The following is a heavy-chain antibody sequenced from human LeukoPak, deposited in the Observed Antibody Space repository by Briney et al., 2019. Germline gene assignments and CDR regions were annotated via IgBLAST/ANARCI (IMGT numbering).Heavy chain of an antibody. CDR3: CGSVLYSSYYFDY. V-gene: IGHV3-48*03. J-gene: IGHJ4*02. CDR1: GFTFSSYE. D-gene: IGHD5-18*01. CDR2: ISSSGSTI. Sequence: PGGSLRLSCAASGFTFSSYEMNWVRQAPGKGLEWVSYISSSGSTIYYADSVKGRFTISRDNAKNSLYLRMNSLRAEDTAVYYCCGSVLYSSYYFDYWGQGTLVTVSS.